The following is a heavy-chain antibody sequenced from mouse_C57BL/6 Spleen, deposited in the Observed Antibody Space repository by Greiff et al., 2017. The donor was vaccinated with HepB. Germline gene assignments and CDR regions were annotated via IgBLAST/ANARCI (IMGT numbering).Heavy chain of an antibody. CDR2: IYPGDGDT. J-gene: IGHJ3*01. V-gene: IGHV1-82*01. Sequence: QVQLQQPGAELVKPGASVKLSCKASGYTFTSYWMHWVKQRPGKGLEWIGRIYPGDGDTNYNGKFKGKATLTADKSSSTAYMQLSSLTSEDSAVYFCARSGGLAWFAYWGQGTLVTVSA. CDR1: GYTFTSYW. CDR3: ARSGGLAWFAY.